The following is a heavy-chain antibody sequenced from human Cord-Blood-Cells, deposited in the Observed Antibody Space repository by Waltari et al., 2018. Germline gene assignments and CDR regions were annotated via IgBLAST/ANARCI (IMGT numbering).Heavy chain of an antibody. Sequence: QVQLVQSGSELKKPGASVKVSCKASGYTFTSYAMNWVRQAPGQGLEWMGWSNTTPGNPTYAQGFTGRFGFSFDTSVSTAYLQISSLKAGDTAVYYCARVPSWEWFDPWGQGTLVTVSS. V-gene: IGHV7-4-1*02. CDR1: GYTFTSYA. CDR2: SNTTPGNP. CDR3: ARVPSWEWFDP. J-gene: IGHJ5*02. D-gene: IGHD2-2*01.